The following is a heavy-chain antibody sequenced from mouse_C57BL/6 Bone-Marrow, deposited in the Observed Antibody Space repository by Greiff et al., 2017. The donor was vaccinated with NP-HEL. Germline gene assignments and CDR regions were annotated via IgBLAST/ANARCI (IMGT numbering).Heavy chain of an antibody. CDR1: GFTFSSYA. Sequence: EVKLMESGGGLVKPGGSLKLSCAASGFTFSSYAMSWVRQTPEKRLEWVATISDGGSYTDYPDNVKGRFTISRDNAKNNLYLQMSHLKSEDTAMYYCARFMITTTYYYAMDYWGQGTSVTVSS. CDR3: ARFMITTTYYYAMDY. V-gene: IGHV5-4*03. J-gene: IGHJ4*01. CDR2: ISDGGSYT. D-gene: IGHD2-4*01.